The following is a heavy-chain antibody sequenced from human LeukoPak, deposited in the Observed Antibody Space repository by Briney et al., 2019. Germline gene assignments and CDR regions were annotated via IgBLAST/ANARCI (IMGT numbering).Heavy chain of an antibody. J-gene: IGHJ4*02. CDR3: ARDLPGPVGYCSSTSCFFDY. CDR2: TYYRSKWYN. D-gene: IGHD2-2*01. CDR1: GDSVSSNSAA. V-gene: IGHV6-1*01. Sequence: SQTLSLTCAISGDSVSSNSAAWNWIRQSPSRGLEWLGRTYYRSKWYNDYAVSVKSRITINPDTSKNQFSLQLNSVTPEGTAVYYCARDLPGPVGYCSSTSCFFDYWGQGTLVTVSS.